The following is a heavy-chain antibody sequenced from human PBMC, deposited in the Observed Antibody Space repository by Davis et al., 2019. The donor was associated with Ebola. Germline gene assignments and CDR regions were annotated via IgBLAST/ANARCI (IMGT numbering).Heavy chain of an antibody. J-gene: IGHJ4*02. CDR3: ATDAPGGQGYGYYY. D-gene: IGHD5-18*01. Sequence: ASVKVSCKVSGYTLTELSMHWVRQAPGKGLEWMGDFDPEDGYTIYAQKFQGRVTMTEDTSTDTAYIELSSLGSEDTAVDYCATDAPGGQGYGYYYWGKGTLVTVSS. V-gene: IGHV1-24*01. CDR1: GYTLTELS. CDR2: FDPEDGYT.